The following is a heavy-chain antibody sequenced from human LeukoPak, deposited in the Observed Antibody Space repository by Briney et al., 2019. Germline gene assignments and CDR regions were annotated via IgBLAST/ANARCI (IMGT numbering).Heavy chain of an antibody. V-gene: IGHV1-3*01. CDR3: ARDGPSPGFGDYYCDY. J-gene: IGHJ4*02. CDR1: GYTFTSYA. Sequence: ASVKVSCKASGYTFTSYAMHWVRQAPGQRLEWMGWINAGNGNTKYSQKFQGRVTITRDTSASTAYMELSSLRSEDTAVYYCARDGPSPGFGDYYCDYWGQGTLVTVSS. D-gene: IGHD4-17*01. CDR2: INAGNGNT.